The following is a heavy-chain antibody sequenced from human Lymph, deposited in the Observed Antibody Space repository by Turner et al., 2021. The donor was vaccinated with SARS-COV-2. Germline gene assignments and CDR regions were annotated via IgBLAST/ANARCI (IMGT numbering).Heavy chain of an antibody. CDR1: GGSISSYY. Sequence: QVQLQESGPGLVKLSETLSLTCTVSGGSISSYYWSWIRQPPGKGLEWIGYIYYSGSTNYNPSLKSRVTISVDTSKNQFSLRLSSVTAADTAVYYCARGFDYWGQGTLVTVSS. CDR3: ARGFDY. V-gene: IGHV4-59*08. J-gene: IGHJ4*02. CDR2: IYYSGST.